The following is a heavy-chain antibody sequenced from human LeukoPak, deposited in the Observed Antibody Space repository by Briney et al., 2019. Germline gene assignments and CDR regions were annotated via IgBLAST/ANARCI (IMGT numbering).Heavy chain of an antibody. CDR2: INSDGSST. CDR1: GFTFSSYW. Sequence: GGSLRLSCAASGFTFSSYWMHWVRHAPGKGLVWVSRINSDGSSTSYADSVKGRFTISRDNAKNTLYLQMNSLRAEDTAVYYCARDNYYDSSGYYVVLGYWGQGTLVTVSS. J-gene: IGHJ4*02. CDR3: ARDNYYDSSGYYVVLGY. V-gene: IGHV3-74*01. D-gene: IGHD3-22*01.